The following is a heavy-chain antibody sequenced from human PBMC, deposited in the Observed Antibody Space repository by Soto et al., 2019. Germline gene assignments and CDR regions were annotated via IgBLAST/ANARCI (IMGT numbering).Heavy chain of an antibody. Sequence: QVQLQESGPGLVKPSQTLSLTCTVSGGSINSDHYYWSWLRQPPGKGLEWLGYISYIVSTYYNPSLKSRIVISVDTSKNQFSLKLISVTAADTAVYYCARAYDFWNGYYSAQYYFDFWGQGTLVTVSS. V-gene: IGHV4-30-4*01. CDR1: GGSINSDHYY. CDR2: ISYIVST. J-gene: IGHJ4*02. CDR3: ARAYDFWNGYYSAQYYFDF. D-gene: IGHD3-3*01.